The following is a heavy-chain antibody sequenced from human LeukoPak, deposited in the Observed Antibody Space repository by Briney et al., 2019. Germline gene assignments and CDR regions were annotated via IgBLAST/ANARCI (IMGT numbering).Heavy chain of an antibody. Sequence: GRSLRLSCAASGFTFSTYWMTWVRQAPGKGLEWVGRIKSKTDGGTTDYAAPVKGRFTISRDDSKNTLYLQMNSLKTEDTAVYYCSTTYYYDSSEGYWGQGTLVTVSS. CDR3: STTYYYDSSEGY. CDR2: IKSKTDGGTT. V-gene: IGHV3-15*01. J-gene: IGHJ4*02. D-gene: IGHD3-22*01. CDR1: GFTFSTYW.